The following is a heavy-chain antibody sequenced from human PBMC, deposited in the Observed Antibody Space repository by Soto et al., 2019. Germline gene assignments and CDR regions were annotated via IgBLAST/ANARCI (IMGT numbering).Heavy chain of an antibody. CDR1: GYTFTGYY. J-gene: IGHJ3*02. D-gene: IGHD6-13*01. V-gene: IGHV1-2*04. Sequence: GASVKVSCKASGYTFTGYYMHCVRQAPGRGLEWMGWINPNSGGTNYAQKFQGWVTMTRDTSISTAYMELSRLRSDDTAVYYCARVRTQQLASDAFDIWGQGTMVTVSS. CDR2: INPNSGGT. CDR3: ARVRTQQLASDAFDI.